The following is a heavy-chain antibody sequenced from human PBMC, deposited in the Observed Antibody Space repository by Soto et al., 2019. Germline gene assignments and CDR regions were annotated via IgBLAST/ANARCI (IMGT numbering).Heavy chain of an antibody. Sequence: QVQLVQSGAEVKKPGSSVKVSCKASGDTFSSYTISWVRQAPGQGLEWMGRIIPALGVADYAQNFQGRVTINADKSTSTAYMELRSLRSGDTAVYYCATEKYHWNSAMDVWGQGTTVTVSS. J-gene: IGHJ6*02. CDR1: GDTFSSYT. CDR2: IIPALGVA. CDR3: ATEKYHWNSAMDV. V-gene: IGHV1-69*02. D-gene: IGHD2-2*01.